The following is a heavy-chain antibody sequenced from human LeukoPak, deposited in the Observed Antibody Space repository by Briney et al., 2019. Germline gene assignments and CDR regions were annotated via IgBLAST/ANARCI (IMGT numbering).Heavy chain of an antibody. V-gene: IGHV4-34*01. D-gene: IGHD1-26*01. CDR1: GGSFSGYY. J-gene: IGHJ6*03. CDR2: INHSGST. Sequence: PSETLSLTCAVYGGSFSGYYWSWIRQPPGKGLEWIGEINHSGSTEYNQSLKSRVTISVDTSKNQFSLKLSSVTAADTAVYYCARQNSGSPKRRTYYYYYMDVWGKGTTVTISS. CDR3: ARQNSGSPKRRTYYYYYMDV.